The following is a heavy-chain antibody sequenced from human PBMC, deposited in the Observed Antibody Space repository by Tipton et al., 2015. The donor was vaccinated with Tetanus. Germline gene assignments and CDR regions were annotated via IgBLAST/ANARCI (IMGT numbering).Heavy chain of an antibody. CDR1: GGSFSGYY. Sequence: TLSLTCAVYGGSFSGYYWSWIRQPPGKGLEWIGEINHSGSTNYNPSLKSRVTISVDTSKNQFSLKLSSVTAADTAVYYCTRRYYYDSSGYYYAPISSDYWGQGTLVTVSS. D-gene: IGHD3-22*01. V-gene: IGHV4-34*01. J-gene: IGHJ4*02. CDR3: TRRYYYDSSGYYYAPISSDY. CDR2: INHSGST.